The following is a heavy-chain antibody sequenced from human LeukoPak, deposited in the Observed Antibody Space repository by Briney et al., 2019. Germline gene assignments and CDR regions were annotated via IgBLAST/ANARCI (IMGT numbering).Heavy chain of an antibody. V-gene: IGHV3-7*01. J-gene: IGHJ4*02. CDR3: AREPGEPWFGEWEYYFDY. D-gene: IGHD3-10*01. CDR1: GFTFSSYW. Sequence: PGGSLRLSCAASGFTFSSYWMSWVRQAPGKGLEWVANIKQDGSEKYYVDSVKGRFTISRDNAKNSLYLQMNSLRAEDTAVYYCAREPGEPWFGEWEYYFDYWGQGTLVTVTS. CDR2: IKQDGSEK.